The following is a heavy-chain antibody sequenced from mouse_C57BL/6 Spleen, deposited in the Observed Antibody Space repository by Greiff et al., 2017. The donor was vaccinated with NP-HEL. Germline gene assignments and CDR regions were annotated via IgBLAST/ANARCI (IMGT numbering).Heavy chain of an antibody. Sequence: EVMLVESGGGLVQPGGSLSLSCAASGFTFTDYYMSWVRQPPGQGLEWLGFIRNKANGYTTEYSASVKGRLTISRDNSSSILYLQLHALRADDSATYYCARYVLDGYLYSYAKDYWGHGASVTVSS. D-gene: IGHD2-3*01. CDR2: IRNKANGYTT. V-gene: IGHV7-3*01. J-gene: IGHJ4*01. CDR1: GFTFTDYY. CDR3: ARYVLDGYLYSYAKDY.